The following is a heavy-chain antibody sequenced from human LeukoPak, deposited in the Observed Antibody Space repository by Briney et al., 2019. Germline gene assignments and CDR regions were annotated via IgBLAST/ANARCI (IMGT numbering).Heavy chain of an antibody. CDR1: GFTFSSYW. V-gene: IGHV3-7*01. D-gene: IGHD3-22*01. J-gene: IGHJ4*02. CDR3: ARDRHRGDTMIVVVISQPYYFDY. Sequence: GGSPRLSCAASGFTFSSYWMSWVRQAPGKGLEWVANIKQDGSEKYYVDSVKGRFTISRDNAKNSLYLQMNSLRAEDTAVYYCARDRHRGDTMIVVVISQPYYFDYWGQGTLVTVSS. CDR2: IKQDGSEK.